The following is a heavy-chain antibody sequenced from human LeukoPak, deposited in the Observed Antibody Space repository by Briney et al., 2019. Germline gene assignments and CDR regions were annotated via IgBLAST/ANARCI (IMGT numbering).Heavy chain of an antibody. CDR3: ARLVGEYPPLGIIDY. V-gene: IGHV1-69*06. D-gene: IGHD3-16*01. Sequence: SVKVSCKASGGTFSSYAISWVRQAPGQGLEWMGGIIPIFGTANYAQKFQGRVTITADKSTSTAYMELNSLRAEDTAVYYCARLVGEYPPLGIIDYWGQGTLVTVSS. J-gene: IGHJ4*02. CDR1: GGTFSSYA. CDR2: IIPIFGTA.